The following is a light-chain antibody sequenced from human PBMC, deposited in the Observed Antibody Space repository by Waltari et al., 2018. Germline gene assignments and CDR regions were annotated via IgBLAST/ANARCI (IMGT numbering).Light chain of an antibody. Sequence: SYELTPPPSVSVSPGQAVSITCTGNKLGDKYVNWYQQKVGQSPVLVIYEDTNRPSGIPGRLSASNSGNTATLTISETQAMDEADYYCQTWDSSSYVFGTGTTVTVL. V-gene: IGLV3-1*01. CDR2: EDT. CDR1: KLGDKY. CDR3: QTWDSSSYV. J-gene: IGLJ1*01.